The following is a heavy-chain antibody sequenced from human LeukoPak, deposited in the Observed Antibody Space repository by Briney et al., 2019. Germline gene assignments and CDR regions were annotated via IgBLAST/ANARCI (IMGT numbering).Heavy chain of an antibody. CDR2: INPSGGST. J-gene: IGHJ4*02. Sequence: ASVKVSCKASGYTFTSYYMHWVRQAPGQGLEWMGIINPSGGSTSYAQKFQGRVTITADESTSTAYMELSSLRSEDTAVYYCARGGKQWRGGIYFDSWGQGTLVAVSS. CDR1: GYTFTSYY. D-gene: IGHD6-19*01. V-gene: IGHV1-46*01. CDR3: ARGGKQWRGGIYFDS.